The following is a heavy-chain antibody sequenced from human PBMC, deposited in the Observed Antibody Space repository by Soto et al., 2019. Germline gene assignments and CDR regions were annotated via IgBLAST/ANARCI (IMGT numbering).Heavy chain of an antibody. CDR1: GFTFSSYA. CDR2: ISGSGGTT. V-gene: IGHV3-23*01. D-gene: IGHD6-19*01. Sequence: EVQLLESGGGLVQPGGSLRLSCAASGFTFSSYAMSWVRQAPGKGLEWVSVISGSGGTTYYADSVKGRFTISRDNXKNTLYLQMTSLRAEVTAVYYCAKPFYTSGSRVDYWGQGTLVTVSS. CDR3: AKPFYTSGSRVDY. J-gene: IGHJ4*02.